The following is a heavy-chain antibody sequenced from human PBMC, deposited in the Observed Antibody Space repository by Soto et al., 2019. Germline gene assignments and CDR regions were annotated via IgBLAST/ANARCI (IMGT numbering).Heavy chain of an antibody. J-gene: IGHJ4*02. Sequence: EVQLVESGGGLVKPGGSLRLSCAASGFTFSSYNMNWVRQAPGKGLEWVSSISSTSSNIYYADSVKGRFTISRDNAKTSLYLQMNSLSAEDTAVYYCARVWVDYGDYAGYWGQGTLVTVSS. CDR2: ISSTSSNI. CDR3: ARVWVDYGDYAGY. V-gene: IGHV3-21*01. D-gene: IGHD4-17*01. CDR1: GFTFSSYN.